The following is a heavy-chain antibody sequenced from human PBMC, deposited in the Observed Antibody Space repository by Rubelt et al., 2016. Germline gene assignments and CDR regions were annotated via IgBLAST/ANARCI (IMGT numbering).Heavy chain of an antibody. V-gene: IGHV3-23*01. CDR3: ARPSLTMIVVITDFDS. D-gene: IGHD3-22*01. Sequence: KGLEWVSAISGSGGSTYYADSVKGRFTISRDNAKNSLYLQMNSLRDEDTAVYYCARPSLTMIVVITDFDSWGQGTLVTVSS. J-gene: IGHJ4*02. CDR2: ISGSGGST.